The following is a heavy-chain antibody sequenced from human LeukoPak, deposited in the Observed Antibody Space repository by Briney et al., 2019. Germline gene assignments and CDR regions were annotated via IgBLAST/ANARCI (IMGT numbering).Heavy chain of an antibody. CDR2: ISWNSGSI. CDR1: GFTFDDYA. J-gene: IGHJ3*02. V-gene: IGHV3-9*01. Sequence: GGSLRLSCAASGFTFDDYAMHWVRQGPGKGLEWVSGISWNSGSIGYADSVKGRFTIPRDNAKKSLYLQMNSLRAEDTAVYYCASFPPYMVRTDAFDIWGQGTMVTVSS. D-gene: IGHD3-10*01. CDR3: ASFPPYMVRTDAFDI.